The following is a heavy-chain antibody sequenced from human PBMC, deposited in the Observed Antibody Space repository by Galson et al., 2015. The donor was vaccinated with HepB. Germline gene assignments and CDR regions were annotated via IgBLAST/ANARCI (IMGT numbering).Heavy chain of an antibody. CDR1: GYTFTTYG. V-gene: IGHV1-18*01. CDR2: ISVYNGNT. J-gene: IGHJ5*02. D-gene: IGHD3-9*01. Sequence: SVKVSCKASGYTFTTYGINWVRQAPGQGLDWMGWISVYNGNTNYAQKLQGRVTMTRDTSISTAYMELSRLRSDDTAVYYCARSRANYDILTGNWFDPWGQGTLVTVSS. CDR3: ARSRANYDILTGNWFDP.